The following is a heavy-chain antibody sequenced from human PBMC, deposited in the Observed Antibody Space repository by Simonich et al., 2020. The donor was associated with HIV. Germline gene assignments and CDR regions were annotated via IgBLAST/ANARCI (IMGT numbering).Heavy chain of an antibody. Sequence: QVQLQQWGAGLLKPSETLSLTCAVYGGSFSGYYWSWIRQPPGKGLGWIGEINHSGSTKYNPSLKSRVTISVDTSKNPFSLKLSSVTAADTAVYYCAGSPEYDPSKIAAAALLRGAAFDIWGQGTMVTVSS. CDR1: GGSFSGYY. V-gene: IGHV4-34*01. J-gene: IGHJ3*02. CDR3: AGSPEYDPSKIAAAALLRGAAFDI. D-gene: IGHD6-13*01. CDR2: INHSGST.